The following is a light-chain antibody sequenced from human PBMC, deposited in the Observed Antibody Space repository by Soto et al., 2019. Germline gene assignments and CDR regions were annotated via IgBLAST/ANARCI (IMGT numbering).Light chain of an antibody. Sequence: QSVVSQPPSASGTPGQRVTVSCSGRSSNIGRNFVYWYQQFPGTAPKLLIFKNDQRPSGVPDRFSGSKSSTSASLAISGLRSDDEADYYCATWDASLSGWVFGGGTQLTVL. V-gene: IGLV1-47*01. J-gene: IGLJ3*02. CDR3: ATWDASLSGWV. CDR2: KND. CDR1: SSNIGRNF.